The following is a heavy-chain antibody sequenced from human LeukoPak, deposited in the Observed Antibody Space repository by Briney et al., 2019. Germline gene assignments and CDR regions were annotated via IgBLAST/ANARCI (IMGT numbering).Heavy chain of an antibody. Sequence: GGSLRLSCAASGFTFSSYWMSWVRQAPGKGLEWVANIKQDGSEKYYVDSVKGRFTISRDNAENSLYLQMNSLRAEDTAVYYCARDSSSWTYYFDYWGQGTLVTVSS. D-gene: IGHD6-13*01. V-gene: IGHV3-7*01. CDR2: IKQDGSEK. CDR3: ARDSSSWTYYFDY. J-gene: IGHJ4*02. CDR1: GFTFSSYW.